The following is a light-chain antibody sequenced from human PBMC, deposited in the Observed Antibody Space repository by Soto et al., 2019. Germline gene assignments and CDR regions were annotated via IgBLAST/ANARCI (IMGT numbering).Light chain of an antibody. CDR3: QQYKNWPL. Sequence: EIVLTQSPGTLSLSPGERATLSCRASQSVSSYLAWYQQKPGQAPRLLIYDASNRATGIPARFSGSGSGTEFTLTISSLQSEDFAVYYCQQYKNWPLFGQGTRLEI. J-gene: IGKJ5*01. CDR2: DAS. CDR1: QSVSSY. V-gene: IGKV3D-15*01.